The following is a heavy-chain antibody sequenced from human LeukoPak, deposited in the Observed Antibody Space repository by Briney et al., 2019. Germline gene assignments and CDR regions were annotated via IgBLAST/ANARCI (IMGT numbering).Heavy chain of an antibody. CDR3: ARDHEDIVATIWGEGLNI. Sequence: PSETLSLTCTVSGGSISSYYWSWIRQPPGKGLEWIGYIYYSGSTNYNPSLRSRVTISLDTSKNQFSLNLSSVTAADTAVYYCARDHEDIVATIWGEGLNIWGQGTVVTVSS. V-gene: IGHV4-59*12. CDR1: GGSISSYY. CDR2: IYYSGST. J-gene: IGHJ3*02. D-gene: IGHD5-12*01.